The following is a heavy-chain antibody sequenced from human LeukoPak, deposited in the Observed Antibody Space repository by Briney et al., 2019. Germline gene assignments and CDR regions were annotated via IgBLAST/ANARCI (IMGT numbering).Heavy chain of an antibody. CDR3: AREPNFDDHAFDY. CDR1: GFTLSSYS. J-gene: IGHJ4*02. D-gene: IGHD1-7*01. CDR2: INSRSSSI. Sequence: PGGSLRLSCAASGFTLSSYSMNWVRQAPGKGLEWVSYINSRSSSIDYAGSVKGRFTISRDNAKNSLYLQINSLRAEDTAIYYCAREPNFDDHAFDYWGQGTLGTVSS. V-gene: IGHV3-48*01.